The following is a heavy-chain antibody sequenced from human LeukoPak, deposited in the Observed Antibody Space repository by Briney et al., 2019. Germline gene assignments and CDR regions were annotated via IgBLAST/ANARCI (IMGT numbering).Heavy chain of an antibody. CDR2: IHHDGSNK. V-gene: IGHV3-30*02. CDR3: AKEAIAAAGGTDFDY. D-gene: IGHD6-13*01. CDR1: GFTFSSYG. Sequence: GGSLRLSCAASGFTFSSYGMHWVRQAPGKGLDWVAFIHHDGSNKYYADSVRGRFTISRDNSKNTLYLQMNSLRAEDTAVYYCAKEAIAAAGGTDFDYWGQGTLVTVSS. J-gene: IGHJ4*02.